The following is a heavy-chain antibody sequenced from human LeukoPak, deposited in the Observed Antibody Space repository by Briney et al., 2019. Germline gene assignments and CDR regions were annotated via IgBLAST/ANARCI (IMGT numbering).Heavy chain of an antibody. Sequence: GGSLRLSCAASGFTLSSYSMNWVRQAPGKGLEWVSSISGSSGYIYYAGSVKGRFTISRDNAKNSLYLQMNSLRAEDTAVYYCARELRAGYCTNGVCHTPFDYWGQGTLVTVSS. V-gene: IGHV3-21*01. CDR3: ARELRAGYCTNGVCHTPFDY. CDR2: ISGSSGYI. J-gene: IGHJ4*02. D-gene: IGHD2-8*01. CDR1: GFTLSSYS.